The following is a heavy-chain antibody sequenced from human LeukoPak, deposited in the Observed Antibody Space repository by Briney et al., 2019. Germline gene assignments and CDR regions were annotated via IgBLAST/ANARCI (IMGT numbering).Heavy chain of an antibody. CDR3: ARARGNWNDRNWFDP. D-gene: IGHD1-20*01. CDR1: GYTFTGYY. CDR2: INPSGGTT. V-gene: IGHV1-46*01. J-gene: IGHJ5*02. Sequence: ASVKVSCKASGYTFTGYYIHWVRQAPGQGLEWMGIINPSGGTTSYAQKFQGRVTMTRDTSTTTVYMELSSLRSEDTAMYYCARARGNWNDRNWFDPWGQGTLVTVSS.